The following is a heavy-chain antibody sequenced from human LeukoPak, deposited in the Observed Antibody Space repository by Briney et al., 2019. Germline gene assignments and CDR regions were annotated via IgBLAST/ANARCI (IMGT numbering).Heavy chain of an antibody. CDR1: GFTFSSYS. CDR3: ASLQYYYDSSGYFDY. J-gene: IGHJ4*02. CDR2: ISSSSSYI. V-gene: IGHV3-21*01. Sequence: PGGSLRLSCAASGFTFSSYSMNWVRQAPGKGLEWVSSISSSSSYIYYADSVKGRFTISRDNAKNSLCLQMNSLRAEDTAVYYCASLQYYYDSSGYFDYWGQGTLVTVSS. D-gene: IGHD3-22*01.